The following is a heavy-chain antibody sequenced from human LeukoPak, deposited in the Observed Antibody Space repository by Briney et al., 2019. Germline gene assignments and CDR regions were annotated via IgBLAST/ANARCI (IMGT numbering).Heavy chain of an antibody. CDR3: ARVVSGYLGNYMDV. CDR2: INHSGST. J-gene: IGHJ6*03. Sequence: SETLSLTCTVSGGSISSGSYYWSWIRQPPGKGLEWIGEINHSGSTNYNPSLKSRVTISVDTSKNQFSLKLSSVTAADTAVYYCARVVSGYLGNYMDVWGKGTTVTISS. CDR1: GGSISSGSYY. D-gene: IGHD5-12*01. V-gene: IGHV4-39*07.